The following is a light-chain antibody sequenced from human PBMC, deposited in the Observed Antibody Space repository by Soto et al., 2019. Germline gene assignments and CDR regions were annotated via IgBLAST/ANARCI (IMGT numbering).Light chain of an antibody. J-gene: IGKJ4*01. CDR1: PSVDSN. CDR3: QQYDSWPLT. CDR2: GAA. Sequence: EVLMTQSPGPLSVSTGEGATLSCRASPSVDSNLAWYQQKPGQAPRLLMYGAATRPSGIPDRFSGSGSGTEFTLTISSLQSEDFAVYYCQQYDSWPLTFGGGTKVEIK. V-gene: IGKV3D-15*01.